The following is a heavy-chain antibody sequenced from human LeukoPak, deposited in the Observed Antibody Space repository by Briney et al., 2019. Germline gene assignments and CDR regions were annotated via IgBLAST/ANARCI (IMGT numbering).Heavy chain of an antibody. CDR2: ISAYNGNT. CDR1: GYTFTSYG. CDR3: ATSGSYYAGTKPFDY. J-gene: IGHJ4*02. Sequence: ASVKVSCKASGYTFTSYGISWVRQAPGQGLEWRGWISAYNGNTNYAQKLQGRVTMTTDTSTGTAYMELRSMRSDDTAVHYCATSGSYYAGTKPFDYWGQGTLVTVSS. V-gene: IGHV1-18*01. D-gene: IGHD1-26*01.